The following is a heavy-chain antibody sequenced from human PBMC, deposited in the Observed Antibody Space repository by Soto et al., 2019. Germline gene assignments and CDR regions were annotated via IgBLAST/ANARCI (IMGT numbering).Heavy chain of an antibody. J-gene: IGHJ4*02. CDR2: IYYSGST. V-gene: IGHV4-59*08. D-gene: IGHD3-10*01. CDR3: ALGRDLWFWEGY. Sequence: SETLSLTCTVSGGSISSYYWSWIRQPPGKGLEWIGYIYYSGSTNYNPSLKSRVTISVDTAKNQFSLKLSSVTAADTAVYYCALGRDLWFWEGYWGQGTLVTVSS. CDR1: GGSISSYY.